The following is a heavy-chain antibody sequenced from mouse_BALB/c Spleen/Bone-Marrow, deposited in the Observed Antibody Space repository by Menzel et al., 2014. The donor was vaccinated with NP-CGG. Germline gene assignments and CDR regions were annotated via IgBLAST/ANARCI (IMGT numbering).Heavy chain of an antibody. Sequence: QVQLKHSGAELVRPGVSVKLSRKASGYTFTSYWMHWIKQRPEQGLERIGEINPTNGSTNYNEEFKTKATLTVGKSSSTAYMQLSSLTSEDSAVYYCASGPWYFDVWGAGTTVTVSS. J-gene: IGHJ1*01. CDR1: GYTFTSYW. D-gene: IGHD3-1*01. V-gene: IGHV1S81*02. CDR2: INPTNGST. CDR3: ASGPWYFDV.